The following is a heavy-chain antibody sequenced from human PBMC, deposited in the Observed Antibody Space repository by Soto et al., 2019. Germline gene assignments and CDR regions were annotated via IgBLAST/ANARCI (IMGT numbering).Heavy chain of an antibody. CDR1: GFTFSSYW. CDR2: IKQDGSEK. J-gene: IGHJ4*02. D-gene: IGHD1-26*01. Sequence: QTGGSLRLSCAASGFTFSSYWMSWVRQAPGKGLEWLANIKQDGSEKYYVDSVKGRFTISRDNAKNSLYLQMNSLRAEDTAVYYCARDFPPALGATDYWGQGTLVTVSS. V-gene: IGHV3-7*03. CDR3: ARDFPPALGATDY.